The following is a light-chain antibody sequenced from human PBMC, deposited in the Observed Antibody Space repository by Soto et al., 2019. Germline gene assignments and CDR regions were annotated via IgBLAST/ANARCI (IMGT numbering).Light chain of an antibody. J-gene: IGKJ5*01. CDR3: QQCNSYPIT. CDR2: KAS. CDR1: QSISSW. Sequence: DIQMTQSPSTLSASVGDRVTITCRASQSISSWLAWYQQEPGKAPKILIYKASSLESGVPSRFSGSGSGTEFTLTISSLQPDDFATYYCQQCNSYPITFGQGTRLEIK. V-gene: IGKV1-5*03.